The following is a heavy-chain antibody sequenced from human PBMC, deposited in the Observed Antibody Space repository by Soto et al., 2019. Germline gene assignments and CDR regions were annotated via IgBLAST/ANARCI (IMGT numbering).Heavy chain of an antibody. D-gene: IGHD1-26*01. Sequence: EVQLLESGGGLIQPGGSLRLSCAASGFTFSSYAMSWVRQAPGEGLEWVTAISGSGGSTYYADSVKGRFTISRDNSKNTVNLQINSLRAEDTAVYYCAKGMWGRYDYWGQGTLVSVSS. CDR1: GFTFSSYA. CDR3: AKGMWGRYDY. V-gene: IGHV3-23*01. J-gene: IGHJ4*02. CDR2: ISGSGGST.